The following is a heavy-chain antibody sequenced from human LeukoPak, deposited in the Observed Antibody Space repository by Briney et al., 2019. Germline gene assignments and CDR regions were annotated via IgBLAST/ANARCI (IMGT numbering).Heavy chain of an antibody. J-gene: IGHJ4*02. CDR3: ARDRGYSGYPDYGDYGVKEY. D-gene: IGHD5-12*01. CDR2: INHSGST. V-gene: IGHV4-34*01. CDR1: GGSFSGYY. Sequence: SETLSLICAVYGGSFSGYYWSWSRQPPGKGLEWIGEINHSGSTNYNPSLKSRVTISVDTSKNQFSLKLSSVTAADTAVYYCARDRGYSGYPDYGDYGVKEYWGQGTLVTVSS.